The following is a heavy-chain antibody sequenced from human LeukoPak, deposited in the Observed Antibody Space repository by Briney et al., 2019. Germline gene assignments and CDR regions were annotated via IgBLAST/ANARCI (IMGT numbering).Heavy chain of an antibody. J-gene: IGHJ4*02. CDR3: ARNGDVMTFEY. Sequence: SETLSFTCTVSGGSISRYYWSWVRQPAGEGLEWIGRIYTSGSTNYNPSLKSRITMSVDTSKNQFSLKLSSVTAADTAVYYCARNGDVMTFEYWGQGTLVTVSS. D-gene: IGHD3-16*01. CDR2: IYTSGST. V-gene: IGHV4-4*07. CDR1: GGSISRYY.